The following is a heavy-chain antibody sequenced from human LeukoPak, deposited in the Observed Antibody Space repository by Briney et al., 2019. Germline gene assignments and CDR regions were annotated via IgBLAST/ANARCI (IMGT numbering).Heavy chain of an antibody. D-gene: IGHD1-7*01. CDR1: GFTFGSYA. Sequence: GGSLTLSCAASGFTFGSYAMSWVRQAPGKGLEWVSTISGSAISTYYANSVKGRFTISRDNSKNTLYLQMNSLRPEDTAAYYCAKDFYPLGNYVIYFDYWGQGTLVTVSS. V-gene: IGHV3-23*01. CDR3: AKDFYPLGNYVIYFDY. J-gene: IGHJ4*02. CDR2: ISGSAIST.